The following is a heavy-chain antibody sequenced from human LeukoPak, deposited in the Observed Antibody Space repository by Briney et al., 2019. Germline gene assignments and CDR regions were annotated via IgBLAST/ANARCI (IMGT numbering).Heavy chain of an antibody. CDR2: ISWNSGSI. J-gene: IGHJ3*02. Sequence: GRSLRLSCAASGFTFDDYAMHWVRQAPGKGLEWVSGISWNSGSIGYADSVKGRFTISRDNAKNSLYLQMNSLRAEDMALYYCAKDRYSGSSDAFDIWGQGTMVTVSS. CDR1: GFTFDDYA. D-gene: IGHD1-26*01. CDR3: AKDRYSGSSDAFDI. V-gene: IGHV3-9*03.